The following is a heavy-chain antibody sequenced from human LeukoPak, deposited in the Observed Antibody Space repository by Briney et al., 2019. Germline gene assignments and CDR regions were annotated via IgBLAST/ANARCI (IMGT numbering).Heavy chain of an antibody. V-gene: IGHV3-30*02. CDR2: IRYDGSNK. CDR3: AKARDIAPDY. J-gene: IGHJ4*02. D-gene: IGHD2-15*01. CDR1: GFTFNTYG. Sequence: GGSLRLSCAASGFTFNTYGMHWVRQAPGKGLEWVAFIRYDGSNKYYADSVKGRFTISRDNSKNTLYLQMNSLRDEDTAVYYCAKARDIAPDYWGQGTLVTVSS.